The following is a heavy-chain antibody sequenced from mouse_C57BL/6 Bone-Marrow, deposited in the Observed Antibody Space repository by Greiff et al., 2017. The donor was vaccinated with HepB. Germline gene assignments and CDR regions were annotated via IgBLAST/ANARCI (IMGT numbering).Heavy chain of an antibody. CDR1: GYAFSSSW. Sequence: QVQLQQSGPELVKPGASVKISCKASGYAFSSSWMNWVKQRPGKGLEWIGRIYPGDGDTNYNGKFKGKATLTADKSSSTAYMQLSSLPSEDSAVYCCARRGSCYYYAMDYWGQGTSVTVSS. D-gene: IGHD1-1*01. V-gene: IGHV1-82*01. CDR3: ARRGSCYYYAMDY. J-gene: IGHJ4*01. CDR2: IYPGDGDT.